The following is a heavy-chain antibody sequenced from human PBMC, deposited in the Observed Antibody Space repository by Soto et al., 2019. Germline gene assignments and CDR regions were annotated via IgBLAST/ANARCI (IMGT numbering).Heavy chain of an antibody. CDR1: GFTFTDHP. V-gene: IGHV3-72*01. D-gene: IGHD2-21*01. Sequence: EVQVVESGGGLVQPGGSLRLSCAASGFTFTDHPMDWVRQAPGKGLEWVARIRKESARHTTEYAASVRGRFTISRDDSQNSVSLQIDSLETDDTAVYYCVRDGNNYSFDYWGQGTLVTVSS. J-gene: IGHJ4*02. CDR3: VRDGNNYSFDY. CDR2: IRKESARHTT.